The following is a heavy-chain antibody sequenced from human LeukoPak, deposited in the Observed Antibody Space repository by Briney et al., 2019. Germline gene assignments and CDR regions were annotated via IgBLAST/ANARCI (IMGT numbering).Heavy chain of an antibody. J-gene: IGHJ6*02. Sequence: PGRSLILSCAASGFTVSSNYMSWVRQAPGKRLEWVSAIYSDASTYYADSVKGRFTISRDNSKNTLYLQMNSLRAEDTAVYYCARAPIVLSPPSYYYYYGMDVWGQGTTVTVCS. D-gene: IGHD2-8*01. CDR3: ARAPIVLSPPSYYYYYGMDV. CDR1: GFTVSSNY. V-gene: IGHV3-66*01. CDR2: IYSDAST.